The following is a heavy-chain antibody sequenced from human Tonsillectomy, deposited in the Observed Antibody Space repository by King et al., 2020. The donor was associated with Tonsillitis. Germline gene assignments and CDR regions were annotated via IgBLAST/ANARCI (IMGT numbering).Heavy chain of an antibody. D-gene: IGHD6-6*01. CDR1: GFTFSNYG. V-gene: IGHV3-30*03. CDR2: VSYDGNSK. Sequence: VQLVESGGGVVQPGRSLRLSCAASGFTFSNYGIQWVRQAPGKGLEWVAVVSYDGNSKYYGDSAQGRFTISRDNSKNTLYLQLNSLRTDDTAVYYCVVTHRASDDGFDIWGRGTMVTVSS. CDR3: VVTHRASDDGFDI. J-gene: IGHJ3*02.